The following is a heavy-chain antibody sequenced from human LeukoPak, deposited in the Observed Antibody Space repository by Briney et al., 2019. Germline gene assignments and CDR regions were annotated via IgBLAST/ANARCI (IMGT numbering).Heavy chain of an antibody. Sequence: SETLSLTCTVSGCSISSYYWSWVRQPPGKGLEWIGYIYYSGSNNYNPSLKSGVTLSVDTSKNQFSLKLSSVTAADTAVYYCARVTNFWSGYPRPGYFDYWGQGTLVTVSS. CDR3: ARVTNFWSGYPRPGYFDY. J-gene: IGHJ4*02. V-gene: IGHV4-59*01. CDR1: GCSISSYY. D-gene: IGHD3-3*01. CDR2: IYYSGSN.